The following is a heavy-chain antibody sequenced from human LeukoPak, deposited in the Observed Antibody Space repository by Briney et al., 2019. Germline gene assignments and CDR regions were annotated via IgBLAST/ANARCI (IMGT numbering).Heavy chain of an antibody. CDR1: EFTFNNYA. Sequence: GGSLRLSCVASEFTFNNYAMAWVRQGPGKGLEWVSSISGSGGNTYYADSVKGRFTISRDNAQNSLYLQMNSLRVEDTAIYYCARDPYNGAYSEGYYYYYMDVWGKGTTVTVSS. J-gene: IGHJ6*03. D-gene: IGHD1-1*01. CDR3: ARDPYNGAYSEGYYYYYMDV. V-gene: IGHV3-23*01. CDR2: ISGSGGNT.